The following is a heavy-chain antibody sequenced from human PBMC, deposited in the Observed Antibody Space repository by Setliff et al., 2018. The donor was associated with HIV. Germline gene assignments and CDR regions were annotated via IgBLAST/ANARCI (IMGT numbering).Heavy chain of an antibody. CDR2: IIPIFGTR. V-gene: IGHV1-69*13. D-gene: IGHD4-17*01. CDR3: ARFDHYGDYGRIGDAFDI. Sequence: SVKVSCKASGGTFSSYGISWVRQAPGQGLEWIGGIIPIFGTRNYAQKFQGRVTITADELTSTAYMELSSLRAEDTAVYYCARFDHYGDYGRIGDAFDIWGQGTMVTVPS. J-gene: IGHJ3*02. CDR1: GGTFSSYG.